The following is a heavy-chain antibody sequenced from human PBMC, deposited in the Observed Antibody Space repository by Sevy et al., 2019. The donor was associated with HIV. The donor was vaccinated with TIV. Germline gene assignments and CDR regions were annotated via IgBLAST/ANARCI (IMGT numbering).Heavy chain of an antibody. CDR1: GASMSGYY. CDR3: ARGRSNFRY. CDR2: IYDTGDT. J-gene: IGHJ4*02. Sequence: SETLSLTCTLSGASMSGYYWSWIRQPPGKGLEWIGYIYDTGDTNFNPSLKSRVTISQDTSKTQFSLSLSSVNTADTAVYYRARGRSNFRYWSQGTLVTVSS. V-gene: IGHV4-59*13. D-gene: IGHD1-1*01.